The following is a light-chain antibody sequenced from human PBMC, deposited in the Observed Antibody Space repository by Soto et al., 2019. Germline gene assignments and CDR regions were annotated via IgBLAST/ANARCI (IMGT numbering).Light chain of an antibody. CDR1: QGISSY. Sequence: AIRMTQSPSSFSASTGDRVTITCRASQGISSYLAWYQQKPGKGPKLLIYAASTLQSGVPSRFSGSRSGTDFTLTISCLQSEDFATYYCQQYYSYPPTFGQGTKVEIK. V-gene: IGKV1-8*01. CDR3: QQYYSYPPT. J-gene: IGKJ1*01. CDR2: AAS.